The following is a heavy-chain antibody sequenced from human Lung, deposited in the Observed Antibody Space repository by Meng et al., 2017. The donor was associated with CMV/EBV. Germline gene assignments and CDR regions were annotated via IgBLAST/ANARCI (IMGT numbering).Heavy chain of an antibody. V-gene: IGHV1-69*12. Sequence: QVQRGQTGAEVKKPGSSVKVSCKASGGTFSSYAISWVRQAPGQGLEWMGGIIPIFGTANYAQKFQGRVTITADESTSTAYMELSSLRSEDTAVYYCAREVSSSWFAGDWFDPWGQGTLVTVSS. CDR3: AREVSSSWFAGDWFDP. CDR2: IIPIFGTA. D-gene: IGHD6-13*01. CDR1: GGTFSSYA. J-gene: IGHJ5*02.